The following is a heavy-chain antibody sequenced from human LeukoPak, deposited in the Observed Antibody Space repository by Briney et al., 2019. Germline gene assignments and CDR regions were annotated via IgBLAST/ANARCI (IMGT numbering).Heavy chain of an antibody. CDR3: ARGGRGSAAVVAPRSFDI. CDR2: TYTGGNS. D-gene: IGHD3-22*01. CDR1: GFTFSSTH. J-gene: IGHJ3*02. V-gene: IGHV3-53*01. Sequence: GGSLRLSCEASGFTFSSTHMVWVRQAPGKRLEWVSVTYTGGNSYYAGSVQGRFIISRDISKNTLYLQMNNLRAEDSALYYCARGGRGSAAVVAPRSFDIWGQGTMVTVSS.